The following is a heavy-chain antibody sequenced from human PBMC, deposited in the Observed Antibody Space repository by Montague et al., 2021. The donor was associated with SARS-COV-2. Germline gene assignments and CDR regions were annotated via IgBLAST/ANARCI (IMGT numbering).Heavy chain of an antibody. D-gene: IGHD3-10*01. CDR3: ARGTIWFGELLTLWYFDY. V-gene: IGHV4-4*02. CDR1: GWWNTGADR. J-gene: IGHJ4*02. CDR2: IYQRGST. Sequence: SETLSLTCAGLGWWNTGADRWSWVRKPTGNGLACIGDIYQRGSTNYNPSLKSRVTISVDKSKNQLSLKLSSVTAADTAVYYCARGTIWFGELLTLWYFDYWDMRTLVTVSS.